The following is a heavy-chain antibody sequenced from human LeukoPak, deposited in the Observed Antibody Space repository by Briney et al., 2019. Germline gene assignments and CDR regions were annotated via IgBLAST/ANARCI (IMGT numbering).Heavy chain of an antibody. J-gene: IGHJ4*02. Sequence: PGGSLRLSCAASGFTFSSYAMSWVRQAPGKGLEWVSAISGGSSGTYYADSVKGRLTVSRDNSKNTLYLQMDSLRAENTAVYYCAKEPNLIAVDGYFDYWGQGTLVTVSS. CDR2: ISGGSSGT. D-gene: IGHD6-19*01. V-gene: IGHV3-23*01. CDR1: GFTFSSYA. CDR3: AKEPNLIAVDGYFDY.